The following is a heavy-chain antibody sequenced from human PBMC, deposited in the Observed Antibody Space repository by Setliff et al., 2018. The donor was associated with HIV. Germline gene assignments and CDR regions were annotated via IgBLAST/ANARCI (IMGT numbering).Heavy chain of an antibody. D-gene: IGHD3-9*01. CDR1: GGTFSSYA. Sequence: EASVKVSCKASGGTFSSYAISWVRQAPGQGLEWMGGVIPIFGTANYAQKFQGRVTITTDESTSTAYMELSSLRSEDTAVYYCARCRGTRYFDWLPMDVWGQGTTVTV. CDR2: VIPIFGTA. CDR3: ARCRGTRYFDWLPMDV. J-gene: IGHJ6*02. V-gene: IGHV1-69*05.